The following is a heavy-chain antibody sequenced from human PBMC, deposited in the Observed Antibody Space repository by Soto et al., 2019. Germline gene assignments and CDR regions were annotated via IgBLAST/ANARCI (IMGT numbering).Heavy chain of an antibody. D-gene: IGHD3-10*01. CDR2: INHRGST. CDR3: ARGLRYYYGSGSYSNGRFDY. J-gene: IGHJ4*02. CDR1: GGSFSGYY. Sequence: SETLSLTCAVYGGSFSGYYWSWIRQPPGKGLEWIGEINHRGSTNYNPSLKIRVTISVDTSKNQFSLKLSSVTAADTAVYYCARGLRYYYGSGSYSNGRFDYWGQGTLVTVSS. V-gene: IGHV4-34*01.